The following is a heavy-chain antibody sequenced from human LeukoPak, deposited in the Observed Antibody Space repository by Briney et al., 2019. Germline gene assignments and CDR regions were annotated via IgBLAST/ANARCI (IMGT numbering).Heavy chain of an antibody. Sequence: KPSETLSLTCTVSGGSISSSTYYWAWIRQPPGKGLEWTGTIHYSGSTYYSPSLKSRVTISVDTSENQFSLNLSSVTAADTAVYYCASASYDYVWGSYRFSPYFDYWGQGTLVTVSS. CDR1: GGSISSSTYY. CDR2: IHYSGST. V-gene: IGHV4-39*01. CDR3: ASASYDYVWGSYRFSPYFDY. J-gene: IGHJ4*02. D-gene: IGHD3-16*02.